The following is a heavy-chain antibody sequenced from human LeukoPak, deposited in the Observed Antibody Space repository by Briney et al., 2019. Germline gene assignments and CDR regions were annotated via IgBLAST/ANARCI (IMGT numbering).Heavy chain of an antibody. Sequence: SGPTLVNPTQTLTLTCTFSGFSLSTSGVGVGWIRQPPGKALEWLALIYWNDDHHYSPSLKSRLTITKDTSKNQVVLTMTNMDPVDTATYYCAHRFHWNDSIWGSYRYDAFDIWGQGTMVTVSS. D-gene: IGHD3-16*02. CDR1: GFSLSTSGVG. J-gene: IGHJ3*02. CDR3: AHRFHWNDSIWGSYRYDAFDI. CDR2: IYWNDDH. V-gene: IGHV2-5*01.